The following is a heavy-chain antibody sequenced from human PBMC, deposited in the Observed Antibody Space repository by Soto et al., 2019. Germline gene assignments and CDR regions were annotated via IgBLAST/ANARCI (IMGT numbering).Heavy chain of an antibody. CDR3: ARDTGGFYGSGSYIGYYYYMDV. V-gene: IGHV4-59*01. J-gene: IGHJ6*03. CDR2: IYYSGST. D-gene: IGHD3-10*01. Sequence: PSETLSLTCTVSVGSISSYYWSWIRQPPGKGLEWIGYIYYSGSTNYNPSLKSRVTISVDTSKNQFSLKLSSVTAADTAVYYCARDTGGFYGSGSYIGYYYYMDVWGIGTTVTVSS. CDR1: VGSISSYY.